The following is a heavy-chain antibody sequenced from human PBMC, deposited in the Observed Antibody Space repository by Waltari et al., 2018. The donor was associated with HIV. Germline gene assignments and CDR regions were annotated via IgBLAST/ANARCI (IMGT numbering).Heavy chain of an antibody. CDR3: ARGQYYSMDV. V-gene: IGHV3-74*01. Sequence: EVQLVESGGGLVQPGGSLRLSCSASGFTFSSYWMHWVRQAPGKGLVWVSGFNRDGSNMRSADSVKGRFTIARDNAKNTLYLQMNSLRAEDTALYYCARGQYYSMDVWGQGTTVTVSS. J-gene: IGHJ6*02. CDR1: GFTFSSYW. CDR2: FNRDGSNM. D-gene: IGHD3-10*01.